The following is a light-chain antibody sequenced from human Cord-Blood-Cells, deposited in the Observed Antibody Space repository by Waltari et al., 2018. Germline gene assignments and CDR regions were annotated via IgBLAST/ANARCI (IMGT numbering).Light chain of an antibody. J-gene: IGLJ1*01. Sequence: QSALTQPRSVSGSPGHSVTIPCTGTSSDVGGYNYVSWYQQHPGTALKLMIYDVSKRPSGVPDRFSGSKSGNTASLTIAGLQAEDEADYYCCSYAGSYTYVFGTGTKVTVL. CDR1: SSDVGGYNY. CDR3: CSYAGSYTYV. V-gene: IGLV2-11*01. CDR2: DVS.